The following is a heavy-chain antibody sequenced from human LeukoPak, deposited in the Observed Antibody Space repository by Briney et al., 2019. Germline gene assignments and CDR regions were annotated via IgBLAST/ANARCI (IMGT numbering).Heavy chain of an antibody. CDR2: MNPNSGNT. CDR1: GYTFTSYD. Sequence: ASVKVSCKASGYTFTSYDINWVRRATGQGLEWMGWMNPNSGNTGYAQKFQGRVTMTRNTSISTAYMELSSLRSEDTAVYYCASRDSSGYYYDAFDIWGQGTMVTVSS. D-gene: IGHD3-22*01. V-gene: IGHV1-8*01. CDR3: ASRDSSGYYYDAFDI. J-gene: IGHJ3*02.